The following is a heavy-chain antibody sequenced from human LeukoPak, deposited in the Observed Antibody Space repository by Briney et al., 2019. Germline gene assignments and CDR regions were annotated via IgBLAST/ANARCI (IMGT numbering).Heavy chain of an antibody. J-gene: IGHJ3*02. CDR2: ISSSSSYI. Sequence: GGSLRLSCAASGFTFSSYSMNRVRQAPGKGLEWVSSISSSSSYIYYADSVKGRFTISRDNAKNSLYLQMNSLRAEDTAVYYCVRDPSYSSGWYDAFDIWGQGTMVTVSS. D-gene: IGHD6-19*01. CDR3: VRDPSYSSGWYDAFDI. V-gene: IGHV3-21*01. CDR1: GFTFSSYS.